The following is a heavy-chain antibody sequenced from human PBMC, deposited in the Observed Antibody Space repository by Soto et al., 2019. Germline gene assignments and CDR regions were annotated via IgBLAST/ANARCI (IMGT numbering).Heavy chain of an antibody. D-gene: IGHD5-18*01. V-gene: IGHV1-69*12. Sequence: QVQLVQSGAEVKKPGSSVTVSCKASGGTFSSYTIRWVRQAPGQGLEWMGGIIPIFGTANYAQKFQSRVTITADESTSTAYMESSSLRSEDTRVYYCARGNHRWIQLWYFDLWGRGTLVTVSS. CDR2: IIPIFGTA. CDR1: GGTFSSYT. CDR3: ARGNHRWIQLWYFDL. J-gene: IGHJ2*01.